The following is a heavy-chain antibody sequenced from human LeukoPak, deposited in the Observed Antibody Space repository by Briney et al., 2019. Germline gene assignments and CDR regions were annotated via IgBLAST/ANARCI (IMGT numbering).Heavy chain of an antibody. D-gene: IGHD4-17*01. CDR2: INWSGGST. CDR3: ARDTRGDYPHWVDY. Sequence: PVGSLRLSCAASGFTFDDYGMSWVRQAPGKGLEWVSGINWSGGSTGYADSVKGRFTISRDNAKNSLYLQMNSLRAEDTALYYCARDTRGDYPHWVDYWGQGTLVTVSS. J-gene: IGHJ4*02. V-gene: IGHV3-20*04. CDR1: GFTFDDYG.